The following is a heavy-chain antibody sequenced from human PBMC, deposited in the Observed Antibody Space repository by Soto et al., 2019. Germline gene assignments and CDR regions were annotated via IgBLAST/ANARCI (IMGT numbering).Heavy chain of an antibody. V-gene: IGHV3-66*01. Sequence: ESGGGLVQPGGSLRLSCAASGFTVSRNFMNWVRQAPGKGLDWVSVIHSGGSTYYADSVKGRFTISRDNSKNTLYLQMNSLSAEDTAVYYCARGGPRSSGYAPFDYWGQGTLVTVSS. CDR1: GFTVSRNF. D-gene: IGHD3-22*01. CDR3: ARGGPRSSGYAPFDY. J-gene: IGHJ4*02. CDR2: IHSGGST.